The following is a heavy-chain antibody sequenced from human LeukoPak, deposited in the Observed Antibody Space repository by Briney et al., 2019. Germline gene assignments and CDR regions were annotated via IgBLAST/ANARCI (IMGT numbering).Heavy chain of an antibody. CDR1: GYSFTGYY. D-gene: IGHD3-16*01. CDR3: VPRGDEGFDY. Sequence: ASVKVSCKTSGYSFTGYYMNWVRQAPGQGLEWMGRMNPKSGDTNYAQKFQGRVTMTRDTSINTAYMELSSLRSDDTAVYYCVPRGDEGFDYWGQGSLVTVSS. V-gene: IGHV1-2*06. CDR2: MNPKSGDT. J-gene: IGHJ4*02.